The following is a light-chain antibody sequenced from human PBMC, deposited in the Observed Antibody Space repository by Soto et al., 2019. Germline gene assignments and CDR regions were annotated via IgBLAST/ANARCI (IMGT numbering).Light chain of an antibody. CDR2: DVN. J-gene: IGLJ1*01. V-gene: IGLV2-14*01. CDR3: SSYTTSNTGV. CDR1: SSDVGAHNY. Sequence: QSALTQPASVSGSPGQSVTISCTGTSSDVGAHNYVSWYQQYPGKAPKLMIYDVNNRPSGVSHRFSGSKSGNTASLTISGLQAEDEADYYCSSYTTSNTGVFGTGTKLTV.